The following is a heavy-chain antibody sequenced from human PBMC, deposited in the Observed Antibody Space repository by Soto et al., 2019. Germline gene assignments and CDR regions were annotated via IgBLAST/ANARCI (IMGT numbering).Heavy chain of an antibody. CDR2: ISAYNGNT. CDR3: ARDQWQGKYSSSWSFDP. V-gene: IGHV1-18*01. D-gene: IGHD6-13*01. Sequence: QVQLVQSGAEVKKPGASVKVSCKASGYTFTSYGISWVRQAPGQGLEWMGWISAYNGNTNYAQKLQGRVTMTTDTSTSTAYMELRSLRSDDTAVYYCARDQWQGKYSSSWSFDPWGQGTLVTVSS. J-gene: IGHJ5*02. CDR1: GYTFTSYG.